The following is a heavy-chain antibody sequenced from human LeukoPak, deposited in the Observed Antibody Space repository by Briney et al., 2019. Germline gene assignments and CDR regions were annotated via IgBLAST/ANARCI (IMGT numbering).Heavy chain of an antibody. Sequence: SETLSLTCAVYGGSFSGYYWSWIRQPPGKGLEWIGRIYTSGSTNYNPSLKSRVTMSVDTSKNQFSLKLSSVTAADTAVYFCARHSSGYYGPFDYWGQGTLVTVSS. J-gene: IGHJ4*02. V-gene: IGHV4-59*10. CDR3: ARHSSGYYGPFDY. D-gene: IGHD6-19*01. CDR1: GGSFSGYY. CDR2: IYTSGST.